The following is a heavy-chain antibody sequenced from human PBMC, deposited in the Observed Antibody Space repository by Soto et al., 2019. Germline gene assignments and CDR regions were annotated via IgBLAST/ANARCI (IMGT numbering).Heavy chain of an antibody. CDR3: AKGGGDDYVLGY. V-gene: IGHV2-5*02. CDR2: SDWDDSK. Sequence: QITLKESGPTLVKPTQPLPLTCTFSRLSLRANGVDVGWSRQRPGKALEWLALSDWDDSKEYSPSLKSRLTINKDTTINVVVLTMTHMDPVAAATYYSAKGGGDDYVLGYRGHRNLFTVSS. D-gene: IGHD4-17*01. CDR1: RLSLRANGVD. J-gene: IGHJ4*01.